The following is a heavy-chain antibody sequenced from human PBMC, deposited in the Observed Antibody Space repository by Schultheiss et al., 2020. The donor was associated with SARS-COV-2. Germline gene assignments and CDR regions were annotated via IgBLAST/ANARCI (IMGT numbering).Heavy chain of an antibody. CDR3: AKEGTGEFLEWLPTPYYFDY. D-gene: IGHD3-3*01. V-gene: IGHV3-30*04. Sequence: GGSLRLSCAASGFTFSSDALHWVRQAPGKGLEWVAVISYDGSNKYYADSVKGRFTISRDNSKNTLYLQMNSLRAEDTAVYYCAKEGTGEFLEWLPTPYYFDYWGQGTLVTVSS. CDR2: ISYDGSNK. J-gene: IGHJ4*02. CDR1: GFTFSSDA.